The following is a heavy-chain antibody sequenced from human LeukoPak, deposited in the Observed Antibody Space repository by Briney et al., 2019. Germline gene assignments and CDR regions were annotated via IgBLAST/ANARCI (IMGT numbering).Heavy chain of an antibody. CDR2: INHSGSTT. CDR1: GGSFSDYY. D-gene: IGHD2-15*01. V-gene: IGHV4-34*01. Sequence: SETLSLTCAVYGGSFSDYYWSWIRQSPGKGLEWIGEINHSGSTTNYNPSLKNRVTISVDTSKKQFSLKLSSVTAADTAVYYCARHEYCSGGSCYSNYPNWFDPWGQGTLVTVSS. J-gene: IGHJ5*02. CDR3: ARHEYCSGGSCYSNYPNWFDP.